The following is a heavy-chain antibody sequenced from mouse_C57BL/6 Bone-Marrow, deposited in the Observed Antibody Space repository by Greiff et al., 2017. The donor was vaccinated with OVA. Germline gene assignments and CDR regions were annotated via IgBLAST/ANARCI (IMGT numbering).Heavy chain of an antibody. CDR3: ARILLYCYFDV. D-gene: IGHD1-1*01. CDR2: IYPGDGDT. Sequence: QVHVKQSGAELVKPGASVKISCKASGYAFSSYWMNWVKQRPGKGLEWIGQIYPGDGDTNYNGKFKGKATLTADKSSSTAHMQLSSLTSEASAVYFCARILLYCYFDVWGTGTTVPVSS. V-gene: IGHV1-80*01. CDR1: GYAFSSYW. J-gene: IGHJ1*03.